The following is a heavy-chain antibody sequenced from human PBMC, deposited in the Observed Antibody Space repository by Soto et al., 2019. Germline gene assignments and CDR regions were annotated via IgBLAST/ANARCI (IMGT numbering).Heavy chain of an antibody. V-gene: IGHV3-23*01. D-gene: IGHD3-9*01. Sequence: EVQLLESGGDLVQPGGSLRLSCAASGFTFTSYAMSWIRQAPVKGLEWVSAITGGGDNTYYADSVKCRFTISRDNSKNTLYLQMNSLRAEDTAFYYCTQDGGSRDWLTVNWGQGTLVPVSS. J-gene: IGHJ4*02. CDR1: GFTFTSYA. CDR2: ITGGGDNT. CDR3: TQDGGSRDWLTVN.